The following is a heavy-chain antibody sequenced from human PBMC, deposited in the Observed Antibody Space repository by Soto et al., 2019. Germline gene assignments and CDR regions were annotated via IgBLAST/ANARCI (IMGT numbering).Heavy chain of an antibody. CDR2: ISYDGSNK. CDR3: ARDLGVVVISDAFDI. J-gene: IGHJ3*02. CDR1: GFTFSSYA. D-gene: IGHD3-22*01. Sequence: HPGGSLRLSCAASGFTFSSYAMHWVRQAPGKWLEWVAVISYDGSNKYYADSVKGRFTISRDNSKNTLYLQMNSLRAEDTAVYYCARDLGVVVISDAFDIWGQGTMVTVSS. V-gene: IGHV3-30-3*01.